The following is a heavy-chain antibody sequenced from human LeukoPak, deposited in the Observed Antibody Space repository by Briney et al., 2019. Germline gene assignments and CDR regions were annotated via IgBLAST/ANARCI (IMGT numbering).Heavy chain of an antibody. CDR1: GGSISSYY. J-gene: IGHJ4*02. CDR2: TYYSGST. V-gene: IGHV4-59*01. D-gene: IGHD4-17*01. Sequence: PSETLSLTCTVSGGSISSYYWSWIRQPPGKGLEWIGYTYYSGSTNYNPSLKSRVTISVDTSKNQFSLKLSSVTAADTAVYYCARQRRDYGDDAFDYWGQGTLVTVSS. CDR3: ARQRRDYGDDAFDY.